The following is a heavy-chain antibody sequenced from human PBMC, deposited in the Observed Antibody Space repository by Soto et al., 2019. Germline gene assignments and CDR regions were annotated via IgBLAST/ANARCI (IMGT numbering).Heavy chain of an antibody. CDR1: GYTFTIYW. CDR3: ARPAHTVEDHFEL. V-gene: IGHV5-51*01. J-gene: IGHJ4*02. Sequence: GESLRISCQVSGYTFTIYWIGWVRQMPGKGLEWMGIIYPSDSDTRYSPSFQGQVAISADQSINTAYLQWDSLKASDTAIYYCARPAHTVEDHFELWGQETPLTVSS. CDR2: IYPSDSDT. D-gene: IGHD4-17*01.